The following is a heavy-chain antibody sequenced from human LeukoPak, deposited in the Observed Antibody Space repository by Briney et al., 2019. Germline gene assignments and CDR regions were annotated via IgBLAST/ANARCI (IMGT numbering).Heavy chain of an antibody. CDR1: GYSFTSYW. D-gene: IGHD2-2*01. J-gene: IGHJ6*04. V-gene: IGHV5-10-1*01. Sequence: GDSLRISCKGSGYSFTSYWISWVRQMPGKGLEWMGRIDPSDSYTNYSPSFQGHVTISADKSISTAYLQWSSLKASDTAMYYCARLTVVVPAAHYYYYGMDVWGKGTTVTVSS. CDR3: ARLTVVVPAAHYYYYGMDV. CDR2: IDPSDSYT.